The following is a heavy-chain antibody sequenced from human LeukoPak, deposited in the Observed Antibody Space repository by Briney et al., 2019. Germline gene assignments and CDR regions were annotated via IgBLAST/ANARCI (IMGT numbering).Heavy chain of an antibody. CDR2: IRNDGRKK. D-gene: IGHD3-22*01. CDR1: GFTFSSYG. CDR3: AKDRGTYYYDSSGYYYWIY. Sequence: GGSLRLSCAASGFTFSSYGMHWVRQAPGKGLEWVAFIRNDGRKKYYGDSVKGRFTISRDNYKNTLSLQMSSLRSEDTAVYYCAKDRGTYYYDSSGYYYWIYWGQGTLVTVSS. J-gene: IGHJ4*02. V-gene: IGHV3-30*02.